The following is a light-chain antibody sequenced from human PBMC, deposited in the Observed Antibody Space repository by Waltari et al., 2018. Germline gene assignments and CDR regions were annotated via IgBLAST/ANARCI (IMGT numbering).Light chain of an antibody. J-gene: IGKJ1*01. V-gene: IGKV4-1*01. CDR1: QSVLYSFKNKNY. Sequence: DIVMTQSPDSLAVSLGERATTNCKSSQSVLYSFKNKNYLPWYQQKPGQSPRLLIYWASTRESGVPDRFSGSGSGTDFTLTISNLQAEDVAIYHCQQYYSTPQTFGQGTKGEIK. CDR3: QQYYSTPQT. CDR2: WAS.